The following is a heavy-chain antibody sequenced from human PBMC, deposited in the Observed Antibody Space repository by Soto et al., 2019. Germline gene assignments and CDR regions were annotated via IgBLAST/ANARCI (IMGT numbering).Heavy chain of an antibody. D-gene: IGHD3-16*02. V-gene: IGHV3-15*01. CDR1: GFTFSNAW. Sequence: GGSLRLSCAASGFTFSNAWMSWVRQAPGKGLEWVGRIKSKTDGGTTDYAAPVKGRFTISRDDSKNTLYLQMNSLKTEDTAVYYCTTDLGLGGLSLYYWGQGTLVTVYS. J-gene: IGHJ4*02. CDR2: IKSKTDGGTT. CDR3: TTDLGLGGLSLYY.